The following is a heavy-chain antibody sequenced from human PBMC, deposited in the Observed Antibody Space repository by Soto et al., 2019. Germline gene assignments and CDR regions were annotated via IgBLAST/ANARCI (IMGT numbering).Heavy chain of an antibody. J-gene: IGHJ6*02. CDR3: ARAKLWSGWRSYYSGIDV. CDR2: IYPGDPDT. D-gene: IGHD3-3*01. V-gene: IGHV5-51*01. CDR1: GYSFTSYW. Sequence: GESLKISCKGSGYSFTSYWIGWVRQMPGKGLEWMGIIYPGDPDTRYCPSLQGQVTISAVKSISTAYLQWSSLKASDTAMYYCARAKLWSGWRSYYSGIDVWGQGPTVTVYS.